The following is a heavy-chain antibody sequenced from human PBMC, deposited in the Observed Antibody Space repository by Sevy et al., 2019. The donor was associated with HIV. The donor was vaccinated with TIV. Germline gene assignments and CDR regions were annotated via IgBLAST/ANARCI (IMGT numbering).Heavy chain of an antibody. J-gene: IGHJ6*02. V-gene: IGHV3-30-3*01. CDR2: ISYDGSNK. D-gene: IGHD6-19*01. CDR3: SGSGWYGDYYYYGMDV. Sequence: GGSLRLSCAASGFIFSSYAMHWVRQAPGKGLEWVAVISYDGSNKYYADSVKGRFTISRDNSKNTLYLQMNSLRAEDTAVYYCSGSGWYGDYYYYGMDVWGQGTTVTVSS. CDR1: GFIFSSYA.